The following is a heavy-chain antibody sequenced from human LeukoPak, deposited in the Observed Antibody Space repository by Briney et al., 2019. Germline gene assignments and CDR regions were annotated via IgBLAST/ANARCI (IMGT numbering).Heavy chain of an antibody. V-gene: IGHV1-69*13. CDR1: GGTFSSYA. CDR2: IIPIFGTA. Sequence: VASVKVSCKASGGTFSSYAISWVRQAPGQELEWMGGIIPIFGTANYAQKFQGRVTITADESTSTAYMELSSLRSGDTAVYYCARRGTTGTTSWFDPWGQGTLVTVSS. D-gene: IGHD1-1*01. CDR3: ARRGTTGTTSWFDP. J-gene: IGHJ5*02.